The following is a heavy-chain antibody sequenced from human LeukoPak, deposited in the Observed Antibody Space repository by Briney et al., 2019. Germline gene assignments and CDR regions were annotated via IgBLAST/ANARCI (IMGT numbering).Heavy chain of an antibody. Sequence: GGSLRLSCAASGFTVSAYAMAWVRQAPGKGLEWVSTIYDDNTYYADSVKGRFAISTDNSKNTLYLQMNSLRVEDTAIYYCARVSGRIQIWPQPFGDGMDVWGQGTTVTVSS. CDR2: IYDDNT. D-gene: IGHD5-18*01. CDR1: GFTVSAYA. J-gene: IGHJ6*02. CDR3: ARVSGRIQIWPQPFGDGMDV. V-gene: IGHV3-23*01.